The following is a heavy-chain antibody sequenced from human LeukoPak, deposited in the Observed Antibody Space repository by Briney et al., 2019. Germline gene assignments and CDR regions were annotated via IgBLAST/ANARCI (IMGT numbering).Heavy chain of an antibody. CDR1: GFTFSSYN. V-gene: IGHV3-48*01. CDR2: ISSSSGTM. D-gene: IGHD3-10*01. CDR3: ARSYGSGSYYNVLGY. Sequence: PGGSLRLSCAASGFTFSSYNINWVRQAPGKGLEWVSYISSSSGTMYYADSVKGRFTISRDNAKNSLYLQMNSLRAEDTAVYYCARSYGSGSYYNVLGYWGQGTLVTVSS. J-gene: IGHJ4*02.